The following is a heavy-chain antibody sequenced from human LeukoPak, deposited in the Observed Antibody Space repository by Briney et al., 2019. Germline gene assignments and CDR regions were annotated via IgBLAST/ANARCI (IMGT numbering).Heavy chain of an antibody. CDR1: VFTFSSYW. CDR2: INSDGSST. Sequence: GGSLRLSCAASVFTFSSYWMHWVRQAPGKGLVWVSRINSDGSSTSYADSVKGRFTISRDNAKNTLYLQMNSLRAEDTAVYYCARHSHGDHVDFDYRGQGTLVTVSS. V-gene: IGHV3-74*01. D-gene: IGHD4-17*01. CDR3: ARHSHGDHVDFDY. J-gene: IGHJ4*02.